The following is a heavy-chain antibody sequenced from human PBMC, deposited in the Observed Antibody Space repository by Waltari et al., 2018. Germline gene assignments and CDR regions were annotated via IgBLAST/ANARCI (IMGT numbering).Heavy chain of an antibody. CDR2: INSAASTT. J-gene: IGHJ4*02. D-gene: IGHD2-8*02. CDR1: GFTFSNYW. CDR3: ARGSPSYWALGL. Sequence: EEQLVESGGGLVQPGGSLRLSCSASGFTFSNYWLPWVRQAPGKGPVWVSRINSAASTTNYADSVKGRFTISRDNAKNTLYLQMDSLRVEDTAVYYCARGSPSYWALGLWGQGILVTVSS. V-gene: IGHV3-74*01.